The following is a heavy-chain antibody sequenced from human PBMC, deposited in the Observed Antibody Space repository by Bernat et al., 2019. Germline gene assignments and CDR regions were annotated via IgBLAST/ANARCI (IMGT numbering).Heavy chain of an antibody. J-gene: IGHJ6*02. CDR2: INHSGST. V-gene: IGHV4-34*01. CDR3: ARGPDGQYGDIEYYYYYGMDV. D-gene: IGHD4-17*01. Sequence: QVQLQQWGAGLLKPSETLSLTCAVYGGSFSGYYWSWIRQPPGKGLEWIGEINHSGSTNYNTYLKSRVTISVDTSKNQFSLKLSSVTAADTAVYYCARGPDGQYGDIEYYYYYGMDVWGQGPTVTVSS. CDR1: GGSFSGYY.